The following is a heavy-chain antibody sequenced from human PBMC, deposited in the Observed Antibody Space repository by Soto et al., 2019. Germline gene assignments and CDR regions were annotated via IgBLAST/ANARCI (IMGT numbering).Heavy chain of an antibody. CDR2: ISGSGGSP. CDR3: AKGGAYGYDACTRAY. V-gene: IGHV3-23*01. Sequence: GGSLRLSCAASGFTFKNFAVSWVRQAPGKGMEWVSAISGSGGSPYYADSVQGRFTISRDNYKNTVSLQMTSLRAEDTAVYHCAKGGAYGYDACTRAYWGQGTLLTVSS. D-gene: IGHD5-18*01. J-gene: IGHJ4*02. CDR1: GFTFKNFA.